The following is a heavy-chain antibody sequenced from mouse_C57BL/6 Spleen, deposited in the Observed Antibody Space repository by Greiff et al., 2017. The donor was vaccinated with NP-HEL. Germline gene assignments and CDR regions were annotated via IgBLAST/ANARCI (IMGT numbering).Heavy chain of an antibody. D-gene: IGHD3-3*01. Sequence: EVKLVESGGGLVQPGGSLKLSCAASGFTFSDYYMYWVRQTPEKRLEWVAYISNGGGSTYYPDTVKGRFTISRDNAKNTLYLQMSRLKSEDTAMYYCARGDSYWYFDVWGTGTTVTVSS. V-gene: IGHV5-12*01. CDR3: ARGDSYWYFDV. J-gene: IGHJ1*03. CDR1: GFTFSDYY. CDR2: ISNGGGST.